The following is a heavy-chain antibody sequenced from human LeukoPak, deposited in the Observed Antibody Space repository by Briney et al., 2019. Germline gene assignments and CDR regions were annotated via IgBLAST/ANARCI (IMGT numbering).Heavy chain of an antibody. CDR3: ARGPVTTYYYYYMDV. CDR1: GYTLTELS. J-gene: IGHJ6*03. V-gene: IGHV1-24*01. CDR2: FDPEDGET. Sequence: GASVKVSCKVSGYTLTELSMHWVRQAPGKGLEWMGGFDPEDGETIYAQKFQGRVTITADKSTSTAYMELSSLRSEDTAVYYCARGPVTTYYYYYMDVWGKGTTVTVSS. D-gene: IGHD4-17*01.